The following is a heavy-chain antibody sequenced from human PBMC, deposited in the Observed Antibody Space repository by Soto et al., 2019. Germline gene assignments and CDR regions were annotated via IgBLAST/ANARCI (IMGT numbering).Heavy chain of an antibody. J-gene: IGHJ4*02. CDR2: ISGSGGST. CDR1: GFTFNSYA. D-gene: IGHD4-17*01. V-gene: IGHV3-23*01. Sequence: GGSLRLSCAASGFTFNSYAMSWVRQAPGKGLEWVSAISGSGGSTYYADSVKGRFTISRDNSKNTLYLQMNSLRAEDTAVYYCASLYGDSYVDYWGQGTLVTVSS. CDR3: ASLYGDSYVDY.